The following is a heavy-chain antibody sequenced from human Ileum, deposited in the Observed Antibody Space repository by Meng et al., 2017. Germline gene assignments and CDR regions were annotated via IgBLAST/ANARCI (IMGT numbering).Heavy chain of an antibody. D-gene: IGHD6-6*01. CDR1: GGSVSSGSYY. V-gene: IGHV4-61*01. CDR2: IYYSGST. Sequence: QWQWSVPRLVRPSGTLSLACTVSGGSVSSGSYYWSWIRQPPGKGLEWIGHIYYSGSTNYNPSLKSRVTISVDMSKNQFSLKLNSVTAADTAIYFCARSSTSPASYFFDYWGQGTLVTVSS. CDR3: ARSSTSPASYFFDY. J-gene: IGHJ4*02.